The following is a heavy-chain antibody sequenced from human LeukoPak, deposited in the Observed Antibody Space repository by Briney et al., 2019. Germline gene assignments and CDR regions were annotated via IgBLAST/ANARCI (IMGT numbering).Heavy chain of an antibody. Sequence: GGSLRLSCAASGFTFSSYSMTWVRQAPGKGLEWVSHISGGSSSVYYADSVKGRFTISRDNAKNSLYLQMSSLRAEDTAVYYCARVGAYTDYAPDYGGQGTLVTVSS. J-gene: IGHJ4*02. V-gene: IGHV3-48*01. CDR2: ISGGSSSV. CDR1: GFTFSSYS. D-gene: IGHD4-17*01. CDR3: ARVGAYTDYAPDY.